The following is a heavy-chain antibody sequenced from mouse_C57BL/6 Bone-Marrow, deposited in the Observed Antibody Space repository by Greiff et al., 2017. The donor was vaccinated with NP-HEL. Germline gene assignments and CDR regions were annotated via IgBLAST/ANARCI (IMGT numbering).Heavy chain of an antibody. CDR3: ARRRWDGYFDY. J-gene: IGHJ2*01. D-gene: IGHD4-1*01. Sequence: EVQLVESGGGLVQPGGSLKLSCAASGFTFSDYGMAWVRQAPRKGPEWVAFISNLAYSIYYADTVTGRFTISRENAKNTLYLEMSSLRSEDTAMYYCARRRWDGYFDYWGQGTTLTVSS. CDR1: GFTFSDYG. V-gene: IGHV5-15*01. CDR2: ISNLAYSI.